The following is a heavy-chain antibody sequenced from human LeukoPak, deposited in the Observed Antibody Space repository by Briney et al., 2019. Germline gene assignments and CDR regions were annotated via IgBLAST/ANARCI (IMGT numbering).Heavy chain of an antibody. CDR2: IHYSGST. D-gene: IGHD3-10*01. Sequence: PSETLSLTCTVSGGSISSAEYFWSWIRQPPGKGLVWIGYIHYSGSTHYNPSLQSRVTISVDTSKNQFSLKVNSVTAADTAVYYCARDVKYYGSGSYWDSWGQGTLVTVTS. J-gene: IGHJ4*02. V-gene: IGHV4-30-4*01. CDR3: ARDVKYYGSGSYWDS. CDR1: GGSISSAEYF.